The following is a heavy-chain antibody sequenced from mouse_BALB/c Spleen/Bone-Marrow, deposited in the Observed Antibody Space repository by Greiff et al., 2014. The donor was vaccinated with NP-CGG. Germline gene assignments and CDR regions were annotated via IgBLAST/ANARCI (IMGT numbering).Heavy chain of an antibody. D-gene: IGHD1-2*01. J-gene: IGHJ2*01. CDR2: IWAGGST. CDR3: ARYYYGFLDY. Sequence: VQLQQSGPGLVAPSQSLSITCTVSGFSLTSYGVHWVRQPPGKGLEWLGVIWAGGSTNYNSTLMSRLTISKDNSKSQVILKMNSLQTDDTAMYYCARYYYGFLDYWGQGTTLTVSS. V-gene: IGHV2-9*02. CDR1: GFSLTSYG.